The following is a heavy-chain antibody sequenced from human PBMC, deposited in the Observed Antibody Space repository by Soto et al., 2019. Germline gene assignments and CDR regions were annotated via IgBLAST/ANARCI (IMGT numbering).Heavy chain of an antibody. Sequence: QVQLVQSGAEVKKPGASVKVSCKASGYTFTGYYMHWMRQAPGQGLEWMGWINPNSGETDYAQNFQGWVTMTRDMSISTAYMELSGLKSNDRAVYYCARGGGLNYYYDIDVWGKGTTVTVSS. CDR1: GYTFTGYY. V-gene: IGHV1-2*04. J-gene: IGHJ6*03. CDR2: INPNSGET. CDR3: ARGGGLNYYYDIDV.